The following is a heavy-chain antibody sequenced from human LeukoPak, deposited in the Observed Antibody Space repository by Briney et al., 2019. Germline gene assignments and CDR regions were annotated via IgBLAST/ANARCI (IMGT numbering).Heavy chain of an antibody. J-gene: IGHJ4*01. D-gene: IGHD2-15*01. CDR2: IYPGDSDT. Sequence: GESLKISCKGSRYSFTSSWIGWVRQMPGKGLEWMGIIYPGDSDTRYSPSFLGQVTISADKSTSTAYLQWSSVKASDTAMYYCARRGGSLHFFDFWGHGTLVTVSP. CDR3: ARRGGSLHFFDF. V-gene: IGHV5-51*01. CDR1: RYSFTSSW.